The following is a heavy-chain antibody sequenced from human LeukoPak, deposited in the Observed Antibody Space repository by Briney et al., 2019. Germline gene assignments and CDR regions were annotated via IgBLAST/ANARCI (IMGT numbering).Heavy chain of an antibody. J-gene: IGHJ4*02. CDR3: ARDRAWNYFDY. CDR2: ISNDGSRK. D-gene: IGHD3-3*01. CDR1: GFTFSRHG. Sequence: GGPLRLSCAPSGFTFSRHGMHWVRQAPGKGLEWVAIISNDGSRKYYGHSVEGRFTISRDNSKNTLYLRMDSLRAEDTAVYYCARDRAWNYFDYWGQGTLVTVSS. V-gene: IGHV3-30*03.